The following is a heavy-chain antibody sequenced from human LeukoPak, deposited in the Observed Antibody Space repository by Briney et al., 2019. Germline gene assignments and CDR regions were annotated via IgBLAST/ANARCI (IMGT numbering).Heavy chain of an antibody. J-gene: IGHJ4*02. V-gene: IGHV1-2*02. CDR2: INPNSSST. Sequence: GSLRVSCEASGFTFTDYYMHWVRQAPGQGLEWVAWINPNSSSTNYAQKVQGRVTMTRDTSISTAYMELSRLRSDDTAVYYCARDYYDSTGSCFDYWREGSLVTVP. CDR1: GFTFTDYY. D-gene: IGHD3-22*01. CDR3: ARDYYDSTGSCFDY.